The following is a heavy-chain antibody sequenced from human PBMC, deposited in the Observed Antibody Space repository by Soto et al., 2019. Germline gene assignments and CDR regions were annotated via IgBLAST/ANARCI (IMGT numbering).Heavy chain of an antibody. CDR1: GGSISSYF. CDR3: ARDRAAVTRAFAY. CDR2: VYYTGTT. J-gene: IGHJ4*02. D-gene: IGHD6-13*01. V-gene: IGHV4-59*01. Sequence: QVQLRESGPGLLKPSETLSLTCTVSGGSISSYFYIWVRQPPGKGLEWLGSVYYTGTTDYNPTLKSRVTISVDTSKTQFSLNLRSVTAADTAVYYCARDRAAVTRAFAYWGLGSLVTVSS.